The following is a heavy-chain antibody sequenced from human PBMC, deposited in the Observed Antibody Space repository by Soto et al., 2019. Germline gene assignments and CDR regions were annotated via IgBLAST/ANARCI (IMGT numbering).Heavy chain of an antibody. CDR1: GGSISSGGYY. J-gene: IGHJ4*02. D-gene: IGHD3-9*01. V-gene: IGHV4-31*03. CDR3: ARETYYDILTGRGVDY. Sequence: SETLSLTCTVSGGSISSGGYYWSWIRQHPGKGLEWIGYIYYSGSTYYNPSLKSRVTISVDTSKNQFSLKLSSVTAADTAVYYCARETYYDILTGRGVDYWGQGTLVTVSS. CDR2: IYYSGST.